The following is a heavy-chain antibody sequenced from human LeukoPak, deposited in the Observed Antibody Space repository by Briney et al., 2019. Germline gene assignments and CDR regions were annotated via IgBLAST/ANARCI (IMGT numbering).Heavy chain of an antibody. D-gene: IGHD3-10*01. Sequence: GGSLRLSCAASGFTFSSYSMNWVRQAPGKGLEWVSSISSSSSYIYYADSVKGRFTISRDNAKNSLYLQMNSLRAEDTAVYYCARGDITMVRGVIITGYFDYWGQGTLVTVSS. CDR1: GFTFSSYS. J-gene: IGHJ4*02. CDR2: ISSSSSYI. V-gene: IGHV3-21*01. CDR3: ARGDITMVRGVIITGYFDY.